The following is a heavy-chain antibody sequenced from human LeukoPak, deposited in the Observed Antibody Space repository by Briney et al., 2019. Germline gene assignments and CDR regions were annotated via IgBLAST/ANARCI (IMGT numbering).Heavy chain of an antibody. CDR1: GFTFSSYW. V-gene: IGHV3-74*01. CDR2: INSDGSST. CDR3: ARDRGYYSAFDI. J-gene: IGHJ3*02. D-gene: IGHD2-15*01. Sequence: GGSLRLSCAASGFTFSSYWMHWVRQAPGKGLVWVSRINSDGSSTSYADSVKGRFTISRDNAKNTLCLQMNSLRAEDTAVYYCARDRGYYSAFDIWGQGTMVTVSS.